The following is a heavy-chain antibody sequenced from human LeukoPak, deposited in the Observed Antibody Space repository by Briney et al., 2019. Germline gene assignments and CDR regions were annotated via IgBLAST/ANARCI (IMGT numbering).Heavy chain of an antibody. Sequence: GRSLRLSCAASGFTLDDYAMHWVRQAPGKGLEWVSGISWNSGSIGYADSVKGRFTISRDNAKNSLYLQMNSLRAEDMALYYCAKDIGYSSSRGIDYWGQGTLVTVSS. V-gene: IGHV3-9*03. D-gene: IGHD6-6*01. CDR3: AKDIGYSSSRGIDY. CDR2: ISWNSGSI. J-gene: IGHJ4*02. CDR1: GFTLDDYA.